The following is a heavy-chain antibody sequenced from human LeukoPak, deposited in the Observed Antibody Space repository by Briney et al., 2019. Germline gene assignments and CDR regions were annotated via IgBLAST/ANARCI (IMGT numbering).Heavy chain of an antibody. CDR1: GFTFSSYA. CDR2: IKQDGSEK. CDR3: ARDRNLQLWLNSAFDY. J-gene: IGHJ4*02. V-gene: IGHV3-7*01. D-gene: IGHD5-18*01. Sequence: GGSLRLSCAASGFTFSSYAMSWVRQAPGKGLEWVANIKQDGSEKYYVDSVKGRFTISRDNAKNSLYLQMNSLRAEDTAVYYCARDRNLQLWLNSAFDYWGQGTLVTVSS.